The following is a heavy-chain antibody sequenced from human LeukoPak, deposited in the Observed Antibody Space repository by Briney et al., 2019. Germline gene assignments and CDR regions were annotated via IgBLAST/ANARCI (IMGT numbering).Heavy chain of an antibody. J-gene: IGHJ3*02. CDR3: ARVAWIQLWLLMDCQGAFDI. V-gene: IGHV4-34*01. D-gene: IGHD5-18*01. CDR1: GGSFSGYY. CDR2: INHSGST. Sequence: SETLSLTCAVYGGSFSGYYWSWIRQPPGKGLEWIGEINHSGSTNYNPSLTSLVTISVDTSKNQFSLKLSSVTAADTAVYYCARVAWIQLWLLMDCQGAFDIWGQGTMVTVSS.